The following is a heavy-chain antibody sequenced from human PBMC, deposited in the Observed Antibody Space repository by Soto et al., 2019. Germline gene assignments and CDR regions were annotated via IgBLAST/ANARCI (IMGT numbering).Heavy chain of an antibody. CDR2: ISSSSSRI. CDR1: GFSFNTYA. Sequence: EVQLVESGGGLIQPGGSLRLSCAASGFSFNTYAMNWVRQAPGKGLEWISYISSSSSRIYYADSVKGRFTLSRDNAKNSPYLQMNSLRAEDTAVYYCASDPGIAAAGMDYWGQGTLVTVSS. CDR3: ASDPGIAAAGMDY. V-gene: IGHV3-48*04. D-gene: IGHD6-25*01. J-gene: IGHJ4*02.